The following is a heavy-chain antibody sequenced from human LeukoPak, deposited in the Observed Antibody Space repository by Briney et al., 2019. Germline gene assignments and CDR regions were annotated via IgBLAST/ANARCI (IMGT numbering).Heavy chain of an antibody. Sequence: GGSLRLSCVASGFTFSTYAMHWVRQTADKGLEWVAVISYDGSNKYYADSAKGRFTISRDNSKNTLYLQMNRLRTEDTAVYYCAKEFTIFGGPGYFDYWGQGTLVTVSS. D-gene: IGHD3-3*01. V-gene: IGHV3-30-3*02. CDR3: AKEFTIFGGPGYFDY. CDR1: GFTFSTYA. CDR2: ISYDGSNK. J-gene: IGHJ4*02.